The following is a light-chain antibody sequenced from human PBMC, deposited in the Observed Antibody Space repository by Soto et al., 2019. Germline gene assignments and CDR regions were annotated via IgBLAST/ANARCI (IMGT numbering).Light chain of an antibody. Sequence: EIVMTQSPATLSVSPGDRATLSCRASQSVDNDLAWYQQKPGQPPRLLIYDASTRATGIPARFSGSQSGTEFTLTISSLLSEDFAVYSCQQYNNWPLTFGGGTRWRSN. CDR1: QSVDND. CDR2: DAS. V-gene: IGKV3D-15*01. J-gene: IGKJ4*01. CDR3: QQYNNWPLT.